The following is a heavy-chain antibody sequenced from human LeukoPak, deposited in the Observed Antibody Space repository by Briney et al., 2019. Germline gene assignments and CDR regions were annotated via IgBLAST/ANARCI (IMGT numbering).Heavy chain of an antibody. D-gene: IGHD6-19*01. CDR3: ARSPFAPDRSGWCGFDY. CDR2: ISAYNGNT. J-gene: IGHJ4*02. Sequence: GASVKVSCKASGYTFTSYGISWVRQAPGQGVEWMGWISAYNGNTNYAQKLQGRVTMTTDTSTSTAYMELRSLRSDDTAVYYCARSPFAPDRSGWCGFDYWGQGTLVTVSS. V-gene: IGHV1-18*01. CDR1: GYTFTSYG.